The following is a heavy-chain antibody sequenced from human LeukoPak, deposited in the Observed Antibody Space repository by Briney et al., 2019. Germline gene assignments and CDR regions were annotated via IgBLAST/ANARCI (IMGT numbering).Heavy chain of an antibody. CDR2: MSGSGGGT. CDR3: AKDGNIVATITFDY. D-gene: IGHD5-12*01. V-gene: IGHV3-23*01. Sequence: GGSLRLSCAASGFTFNNYAMNWVRQAPGKGLEWVSAMSGSGGGTYYADSVKGRFTISRDNSKNTLYLQMNSLRAEDTAVYYCAKDGNIVATITFDYWGQGTLVTVSS. CDR1: GFTFNNYA. J-gene: IGHJ4*02.